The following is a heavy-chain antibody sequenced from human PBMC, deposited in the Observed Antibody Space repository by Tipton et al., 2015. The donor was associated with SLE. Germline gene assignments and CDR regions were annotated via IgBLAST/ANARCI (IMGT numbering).Heavy chain of an antibody. D-gene: IGHD1-7*01. V-gene: IGHV4-59*08. CDR3: VRLELPAAKADY. CDR2: IYHSGTT. CDR1: GGSMNDYY. Sequence: GLVKPSETLSLTCTVSGGSMNDYYWGWIRQPPGKGLEWLGPIYHSGTTYYNPSLKSRLTLSIDTSKNQFSLKLSSVTAADTAVYYCVRLELPAAKADYWRPGTLVTVCS. J-gene: IGHJ4*01.